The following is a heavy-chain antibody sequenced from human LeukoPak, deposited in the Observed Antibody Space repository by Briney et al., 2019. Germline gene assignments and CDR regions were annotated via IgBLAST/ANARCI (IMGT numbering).Heavy chain of an antibody. J-gene: IGHJ4*02. CDR3: ARAYSYGNFDY. D-gene: IGHD5-18*01. Sequence: GGSLRLSCAASGFTFNSYGMHWVRQAPGKGLEWVAVIWYDGSNKYYADSVKGRFTISRDNSKNTLYLQMNSLRAEDTAVYYCARAYSYGNFDYWGQGTLVTVSS. CDR1: GFTFNSYG. V-gene: IGHV3-33*01. CDR2: IWYDGSNK.